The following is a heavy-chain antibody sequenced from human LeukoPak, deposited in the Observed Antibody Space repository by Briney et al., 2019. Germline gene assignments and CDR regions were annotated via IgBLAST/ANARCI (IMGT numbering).Heavy chain of an antibody. CDR1: GYTFTGYY. D-gene: IGHD3-10*01. Sequence: ASVKVSRKASGYTFTGYYMHWVRQAPGQGLEWMGWINPNSGGTNYAQKFQGRVTMTRDTSISTAYMELSRLRSDDTAVYYCARGAMVRGVIITSGGDYWGQGILVTVSS. V-gene: IGHV1-2*02. CDR3: ARGAMVRGVIITSGGDY. J-gene: IGHJ4*02. CDR2: INPNSGGT.